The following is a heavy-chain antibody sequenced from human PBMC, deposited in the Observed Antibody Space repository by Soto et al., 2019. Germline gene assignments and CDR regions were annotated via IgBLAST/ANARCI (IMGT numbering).Heavy chain of an antibody. D-gene: IGHD1-26*01. J-gene: IGHJ1*01. Sequence: ASVKVSSKASGGTFNTSTFSWVRQAPGEGLEWMGSIIPIFGTTHYAQSFQGRLSITADQSSTTTYMELRSLTSHDTALYYCARIPRYSFPTSDPLDNWGQGTLVTVSS. CDR3: ARIPRYSFPTSDPLDN. V-gene: IGHV1-69*13. CDR2: IIPIFGTT. CDR1: GGTFNTST.